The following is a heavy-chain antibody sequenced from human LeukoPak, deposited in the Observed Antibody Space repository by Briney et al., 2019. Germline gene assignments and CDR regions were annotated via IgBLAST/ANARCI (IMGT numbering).Heavy chain of an antibody. CDR1: GFIVSSKY. Sequence: PRGSLRLSCAASGFIVSSKYMSWVRQAPGMGLEWVSIIYSGGRTYYADSVKGRFTISRDNSKNTLYLQMNSLRAEDTAVYYCATDYGSGTYYTLDYWGQGTLVTVSS. CDR3: ATDYGSGTYYTLDY. V-gene: IGHV3-53*01. D-gene: IGHD3-10*01. J-gene: IGHJ4*02. CDR2: IYSGGRT.